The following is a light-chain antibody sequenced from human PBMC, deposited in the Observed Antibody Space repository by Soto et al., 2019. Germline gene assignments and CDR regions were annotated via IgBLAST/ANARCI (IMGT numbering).Light chain of an antibody. CDR2: EVS. CDR1: SSDVGGYNY. Sequence: QSARTQPASVSGSPGQSITISCTGTSSDVGGYNYVSWYQQHPGKAPKLMIYEVSNRPSGVSNRFSGSKSGNTASLTISGLQAEDEADYYCSSYTSTSPKVVFGGGTKLTVL. V-gene: IGLV2-14*01. J-gene: IGLJ2*01. CDR3: SSYTSTSPKVV.